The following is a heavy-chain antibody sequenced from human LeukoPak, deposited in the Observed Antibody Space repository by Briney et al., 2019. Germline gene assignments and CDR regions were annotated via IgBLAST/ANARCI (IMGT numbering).Heavy chain of an antibody. J-gene: IGHJ4*02. V-gene: IGHV3-23*01. CDR1: GFTFSSYA. D-gene: IGHD2-8*01. CDR2: ISGSGAST. Sequence: PGGSLRLSCAGSGFTFSSYAMNWVRQAPGKGLEWVSGISGSGASTYYADSVKGRFTISRDNSKNTLYLQMNILRAEDTAVYYCAEAKGVCYGCLDFWGQGTLVNVS. CDR3: AEAKGVCYGCLDF.